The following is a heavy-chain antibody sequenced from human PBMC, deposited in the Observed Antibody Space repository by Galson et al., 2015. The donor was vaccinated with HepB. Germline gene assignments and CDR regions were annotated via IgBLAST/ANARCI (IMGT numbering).Heavy chain of an antibody. D-gene: IGHD6-19*01. V-gene: IGHV3-33*01. J-gene: IGHJ3*02. CDR3: ARDGAVAGKTPLARIGAFDI. CDR2: IWYDGGNK. CDR1: GFTFSSYG. Sequence: SLRLSCAASGFTFSSYGMHWVRQAPGKGLEWVAVIWYDGGNKYYADSVKGRFTISRDNSKNTLYLQMYSLRAEDTAVYYCARDGAVAGKTPLARIGAFDIWGQGTMVTVSS.